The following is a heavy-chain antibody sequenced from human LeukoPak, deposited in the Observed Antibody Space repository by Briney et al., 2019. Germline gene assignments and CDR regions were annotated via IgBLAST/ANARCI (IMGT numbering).Heavy chain of an antibody. D-gene: IGHD2-21*01. CDR1: GGSISNYY. Sequence: SETLSLTCTVSGGSISNYYLSWIRQPDGKGLEWIGRIYTSGTTNYNPSLKSRVTMSVDTSKNQFSLKLSSVTAADTAVYYCARGPYCGGDCYFAYWGQGTLVTVSS. CDR2: IYTSGTT. CDR3: ARGPYCGGDCYFAY. V-gene: IGHV4-4*07. J-gene: IGHJ4*02.